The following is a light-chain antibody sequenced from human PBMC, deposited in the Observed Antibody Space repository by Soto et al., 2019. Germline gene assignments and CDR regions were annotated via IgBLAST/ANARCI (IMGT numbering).Light chain of an antibody. CDR3: QQLRSYPST. V-gene: IGKV1-39*01. CDR1: QGISTY. CDR2: AAS. J-gene: IGKJ4*01. Sequence: DIQMTQSPSSLSASVGDRVTITCRASQGISTYLNWYQQKPGKAPKLLIYAASSLQSGVPSRFSGSGFGTDFTLTISSLQAEDFASYYCQQLRSYPSTFGGGTKVDIK.